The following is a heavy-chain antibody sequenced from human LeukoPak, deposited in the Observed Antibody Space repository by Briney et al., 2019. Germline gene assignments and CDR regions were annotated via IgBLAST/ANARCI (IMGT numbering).Heavy chain of an antibody. CDR3: ARGILEGYFDL. D-gene: IGHD3-3*01. CDR2: IYYSGST. J-gene: IGHJ2*01. CDR1: GGSISSYY. V-gene: IGHV4-59*01. Sequence: PSETLSLTCTVSGGSISSYYWSWIRQPPGKGLEWIGYIYYSGSTNYNPSLKSRVTISVDTSKNQFSLKLSSVTAADTAVYYCARGILEGYFDLWGRGTLVTVSS.